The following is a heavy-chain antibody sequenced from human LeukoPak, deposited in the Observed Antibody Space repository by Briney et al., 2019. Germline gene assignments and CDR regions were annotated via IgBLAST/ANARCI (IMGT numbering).Heavy chain of an antibody. V-gene: IGHV3-48*03. CDR2: ISSSGSTI. CDR1: GFTFSSYE. CDR3: ARVPVSVYCSGGSCYGGYFDY. D-gene: IGHD2-15*01. Sequence: GGSLRLSCAASGFTFSSYEMNWVRQAPGKGLEWVSYISSSGSTIYYADSVKGRFTISRDNAKNSLYLQMNSLRAEDTAVYYCARVPVSVYCSGGSCYGGYFDYWGQGTLVTVSS. J-gene: IGHJ4*02.